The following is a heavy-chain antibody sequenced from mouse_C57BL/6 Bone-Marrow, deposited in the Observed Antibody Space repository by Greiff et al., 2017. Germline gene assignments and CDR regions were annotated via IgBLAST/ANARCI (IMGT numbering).Heavy chain of an antibody. D-gene: IGHD2-10*01. CDR3: ARRPYYGNAMDY. CDR2: ISSGGSYT. Sequence: EVQLVESGGDLLKPGGSLKLSCAASGFTFSSYGMSWVRQTPDKRLEWVATISSGGSYTYYPDSVKGRFTISRDNAKNTLYLQMSSLKSEDTAMYYCARRPYYGNAMDYWGQGTSVTVSS. CDR1: GFTFSSYG. J-gene: IGHJ4*01. V-gene: IGHV5-6*01.